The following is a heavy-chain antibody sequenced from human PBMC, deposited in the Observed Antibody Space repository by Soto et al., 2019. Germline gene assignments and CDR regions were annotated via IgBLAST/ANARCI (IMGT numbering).Heavy chain of an antibody. Sequence: QVLLVQSGPEVKKPGYSVKVSCKASGGTFNNYAINWVRQAPGKGLEWMGGIIPTFGTGNHAQKFQGRVTITADESTTTAYMELNSLRSQDTAIYYCASFDGTLVRGGRSSPYEMDVWGQGTKVIVSS. D-gene: IGHD3-10*01. CDR3: ASFDGTLVRGGRSSPYEMDV. CDR1: GGTFNNYA. V-gene: IGHV1-69*01. J-gene: IGHJ6*02. CDR2: IIPTFGTG.